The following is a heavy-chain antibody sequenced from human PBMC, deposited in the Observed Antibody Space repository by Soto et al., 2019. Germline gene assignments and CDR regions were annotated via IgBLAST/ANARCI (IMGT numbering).Heavy chain of an antibody. CDR2: ISSSSSYI. J-gene: IGHJ6*03. V-gene: IGHV3-21*01. CDR3: ARVYGDYDYYYYYMDV. CDR1: GFTFSSYS. Sequence: GGSLRLSCAASGFTFSSYSMNWVRQAPGKGLEWVSSISSSSSYIYYADSVKGRFTISRDNAKSSLYLQMNSLRAEDTAVYYCARVYGDYDYYYYYMDVWGKGTTVTVSS. D-gene: IGHD4-17*01.